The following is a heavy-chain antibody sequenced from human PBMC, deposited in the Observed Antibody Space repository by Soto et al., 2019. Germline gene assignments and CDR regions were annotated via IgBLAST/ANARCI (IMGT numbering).Heavy chain of an antibody. D-gene: IGHD6-19*01. V-gene: IGHV3-7*05. J-gene: IGHJ6*02. CDR2: IKQDGSEK. CDR1: GFTFSSYW. Sequence: EVQLVESGGGLVQPGGSLRLSCAASGFTFSSYWMSWVRQAPGKGLEWVANIKQDGSEKYYVDSVKGRFTISRDNGKNSRYLQMNSLRAVDTVVYYCARVQGSGDYYYGMDVWGQGSTVTVFS. CDR3: ARVQGSGDYYYGMDV.